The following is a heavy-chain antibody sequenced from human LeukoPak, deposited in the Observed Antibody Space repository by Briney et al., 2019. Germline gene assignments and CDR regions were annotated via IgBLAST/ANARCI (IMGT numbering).Heavy chain of an antibody. Sequence: SETLSLTCTVSGGSFSGYYWNWIRQPPGKGLEWIGRIYTSGSTNYNPSLKSRVTMSVDTSKNQFSLKLSSVTAADTAVYYCARDLSSGYYYTYYFDYWGQGTLVTVSS. CDR2: IYTSGST. D-gene: IGHD3-22*01. CDR3: ARDLSSGYYYTYYFDY. J-gene: IGHJ4*02. V-gene: IGHV4-4*07. CDR1: GGSFSGYY.